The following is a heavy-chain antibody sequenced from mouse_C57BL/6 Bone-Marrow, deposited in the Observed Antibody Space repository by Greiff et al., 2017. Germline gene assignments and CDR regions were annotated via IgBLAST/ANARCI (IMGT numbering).Heavy chain of an antibody. D-gene: IGHD1-1*01. J-gene: IGHJ2*01. CDR3: ARYDYYGSSYY. Sequence: VQLQESGAELVRPGASVKLSCKASGYTFTDYYINWVKQRPGQGLEWIARIYPGSGNTYYNEKFKGKATLTAEKSSSTAYMQLSSLTSEDSAVYFCARYDYYGSSYYWGQGTTLTVSA. CDR2: IYPGSGNT. CDR1: GYTFTDYY. V-gene: IGHV1-76*01.